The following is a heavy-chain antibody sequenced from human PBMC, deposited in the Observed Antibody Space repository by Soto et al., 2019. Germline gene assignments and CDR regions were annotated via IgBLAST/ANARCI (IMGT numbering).Heavy chain of an antibody. CDR1: GGSISSSSYY. Sequence: SETLSLTCTVSGGSISSSSYYWGWIRQPPGKGLEWIGSIYYSGSTYYNPSLKSRVTISVDTSKNQFSLKLSSVTAADTAVYYCARAGYYDSSGSFDYWGQGTLVNV. V-gene: IGHV4-39*07. D-gene: IGHD3-22*01. J-gene: IGHJ4*02. CDR2: IYYSGST. CDR3: ARAGYYDSSGSFDY.